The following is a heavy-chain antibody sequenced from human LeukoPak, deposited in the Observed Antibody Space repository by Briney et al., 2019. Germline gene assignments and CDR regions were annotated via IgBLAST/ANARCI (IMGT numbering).Heavy chain of an antibody. J-gene: IGHJ4*02. D-gene: IGHD4-23*01. CDR1: GYTFTGYY. V-gene: IGHV1-2*06. CDR3: ARDYGGKVCFDH. CDR2: INPNSGGT. Sequence: ASVKVSCKASGYTFTGYYMHWVRQAPGQGLEWMGRINPNSGGTNYAQKFQARVTMTRDTSISTAYMELSRLRSDDTAVYYCARDYGGKVCFDHWGQGTLVTVSS.